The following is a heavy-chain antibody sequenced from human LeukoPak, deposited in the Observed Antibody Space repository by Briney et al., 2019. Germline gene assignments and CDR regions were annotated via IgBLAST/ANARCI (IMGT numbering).Heavy chain of an antibody. J-gene: IGHJ3*02. CDR2: IYHSGST. Sequence: SSETLSLTCTVSGYSISSGYYWGWIRQPPGKGLEWIGSIYHSGSTYYNPSLKSRVTISVDTSKNQFSLKLSSVTAADTAVYYCARSYYGSGRDAFDIWGQGTMVTVSS. CDR3: ARSYYGSGRDAFDI. V-gene: IGHV4-38-2*02. D-gene: IGHD3-10*01. CDR1: GYSISSGYY.